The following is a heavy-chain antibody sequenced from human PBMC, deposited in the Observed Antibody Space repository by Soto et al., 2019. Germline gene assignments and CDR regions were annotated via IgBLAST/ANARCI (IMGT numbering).Heavy chain of an antibody. CDR1: GYTLTELS. CDR3: ATDLRRYYYGSGSYYNPKLFDP. Sequence: VSVKLSSKVSGYTLTELSMHSVRQAPGKGLEWMGGFDPEDGETIYAQKFQGRVTMTEDTSTDTAYMELSSLRSEDTAVYYCATDLRRYYYGSGSYYNPKLFDPWGQGTLVTVSS. CDR2: FDPEDGET. V-gene: IGHV1-24*01. D-gene: IGHD3-10*01. J-gene: IGHJ5*02.